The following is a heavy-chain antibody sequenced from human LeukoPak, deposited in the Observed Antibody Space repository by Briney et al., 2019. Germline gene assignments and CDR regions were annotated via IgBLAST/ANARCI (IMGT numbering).Heavy chain of an antibody. J-gene: IGHJ4*02. V-gene: IGHV4-30-2*01. CDR2: IYHSGST. CDR3: ARDKVGERGLLYYFDY. CDR1: GGSISSGGYS. D-gene: IGHD3-10*01. Sequence: SQTLSLTCAVSGGSISSGGYSWSWIRQPPGKGLEWIGYIYHSGSTYYNPSLKSRVTISVDRSKNQFSLKLSSVTAADTAVYYCARDKVGERGLLYYFDYWGQGTLVTVSS.